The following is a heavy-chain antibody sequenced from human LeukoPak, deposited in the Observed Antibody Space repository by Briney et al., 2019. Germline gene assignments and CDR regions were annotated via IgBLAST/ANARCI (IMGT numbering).Heavy chain of an antibody. D-gene: IGHD5-12*01. J-gene: IGHJ4*02. CDR1: GFTFSTYS. CDR3: ARDGGYSGYDPSFSY. Sequence: GGSLRLSCAVSGFTFSTYSMNWVRQAPGKGLEWVSYISSSGSTIYYADSVKGRFTISRDNAKNSLYLQMNSPRAEDTAVYYCARDGGYSGYDPSFSYWGQGTLVTVSS. V-gene: IGHV3-48*04. CDR2: ISSSGSTI.